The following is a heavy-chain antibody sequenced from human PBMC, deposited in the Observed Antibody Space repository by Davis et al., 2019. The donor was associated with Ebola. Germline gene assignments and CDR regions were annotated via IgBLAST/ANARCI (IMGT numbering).Heavy chain of an antibody. CDR3: ARTTRGSGWFLDY. Sequence: SETLSLTCAVYGGSFSGYYWRWVRQSPGKGLAWIGEVIDSGISNYNPSLKSRVSVSVDRSKNQFSLKLTSVTAADTAVYYCARTTRGSGWFLDYWGQGTLVTVSS. J-gene: IGHJ4*02. D-gene: IGHD6-19*01. V-gene: IGHV4-34*12. CDR2: VIDSGIS. CDR1: GGSFSGYY.